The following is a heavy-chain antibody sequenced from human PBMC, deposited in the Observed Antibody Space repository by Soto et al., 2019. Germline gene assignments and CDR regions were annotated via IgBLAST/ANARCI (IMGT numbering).Heavy chain of an antibody. CDR2: IYYSGST. CDR1: GGSISSGDYY. J-gene: IGHJ5*02. V-gene: IGHV4-30-4*02. D-gene: IGHD3-3*01. Sequence: PSETLSLTCTVSGGSISSGDYYWSWIRQPPGKGLEWIGYIYYSGSTYYNPSLKSRVTISVDTSKNQFSLKLSSVTAADTAVHYCARVLFGRGNWFDPWGQGTLVTVSS. CDR3: ARVLFGRGNWFDP.